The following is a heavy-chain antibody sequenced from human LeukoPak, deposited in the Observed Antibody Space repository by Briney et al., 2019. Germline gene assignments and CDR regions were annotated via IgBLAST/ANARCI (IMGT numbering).Heavy chain of an antibody. CDR1: GFTFSSYA. J-gene: IGHJ4*02. Sequence: GGSLRLSCAASGFTFSSYAMSWVRQAPGKGLEWVLGISGSGGSTYYADSVKGRFTISRDNSKNTLYLQMNSLRAEDTAVYYCARYYYDSSGYPYYFDYWGQGTLVTVSS. V-gene: IGHV3-23*01. CDR2: ISGSGGST. CDR3: ARYYYDSSGYPYYFDY. D-gene: IGHD3-22*01.